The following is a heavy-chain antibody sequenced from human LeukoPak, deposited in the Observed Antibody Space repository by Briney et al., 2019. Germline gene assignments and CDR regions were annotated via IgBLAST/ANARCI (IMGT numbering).Heavy chain of an antibody. D-gene: IGHD3-9*01. V-gene: IGHV3-48*03. CDR3: ARTYYDILTGYNPYFDY. Sequence: PGGSLRLSCAASGFTFSSYEMNWVRQAPGKGLEWVSYISSSGSTRYYADSVKGRFTISRDNAKNSLYLQMNSLRAEDTAVYYCARTYYDILTGYNPYFDYWGQGTLVTVSS. CDR1: GFTFSSYE. J-gene: IGHJ4*02. CDR2: ISSSGSTR.